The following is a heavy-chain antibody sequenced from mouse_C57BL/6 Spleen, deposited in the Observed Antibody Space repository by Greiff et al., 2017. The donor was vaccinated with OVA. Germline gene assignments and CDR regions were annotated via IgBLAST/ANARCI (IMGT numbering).Heavy chain of an antibody. CDR2: ISNLAYSI. V-gene: IGHV5-15*01. CDR1: GFTFSDYG. D-gene: IGHD3-1*01. Sequence: EVNVVESGGGLVQPGGSLKLSCAASGFTFSDYGMAWVRQAPRKGPEWVAFISNLAYSIYSADTVTGRFTISRENAKNTLYLERSSLRSEDTAMYYCARGSGPYYFDYWGQGTTLTVSS. J-gene: IGHJ2*01. CDR3: ARGSGPYYFDY.